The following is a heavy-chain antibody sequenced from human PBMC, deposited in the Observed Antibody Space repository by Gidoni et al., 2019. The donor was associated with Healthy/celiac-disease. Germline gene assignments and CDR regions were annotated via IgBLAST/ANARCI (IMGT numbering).Heavy chain of an antibody. D-gene: IGHD3-9*01. CDR1: GFAFSSYG. J-gene: IGHJ4*02. CDR3: ARESKYDDILTGYSPKGGNFDY. CDR2: IWYDGINK. Sequence: QVQLVESGGGVVQPGRSLRLSCAASGFAFSSYGMHWVRQAPGKGREWVAFIWYDGINKDYADSVKCRFTISRDNSKNTLYLQMNSLRAEDTAVYYCARESKYDDILTGYSPKGGNFDYWGQGTLVTVSS. V-gene: IGHV3-33*01.